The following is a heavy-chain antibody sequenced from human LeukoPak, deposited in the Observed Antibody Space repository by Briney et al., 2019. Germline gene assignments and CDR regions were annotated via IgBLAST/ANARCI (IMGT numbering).Heavy chain of an antibody. CDR2: IISDGSST. D-gene: IGHD6-19*01. V-gene: IGHV3-74*01. CDR1: GFTFSSYA. J-gene: IGHJ3*02. CDR3: AREDVDITVATSGAFDI. Sequence: GGSLRLSCAASGFTFSSYAMSWVRQAPGKGLEWVSRIISDGSSTNYADSVKGRFTISRDNAKNTLYLQMNSLRAEDTALYYCAREDVDITVATSGAFDIWGQGTMVTVFS.